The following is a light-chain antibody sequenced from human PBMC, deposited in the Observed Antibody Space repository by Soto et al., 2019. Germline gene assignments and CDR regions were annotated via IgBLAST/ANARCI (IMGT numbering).Light chain of an antibody. V-gene: IGKV3-15*01. CDR2: GTS. CDR3: QQYNNWPRT. Sequence: EIVMTQSPATLSVSPGERATLSCGASQSVSSNLAWYQQKPGQAPRLLIYGTSTRATGVPARFSGSGSGTEFTLTLSSLQSEDFAVYYCQQYNNWPRTFGQGTKVEIK. J-gene: IGKJ1*01. CDR1: QSVSSN.